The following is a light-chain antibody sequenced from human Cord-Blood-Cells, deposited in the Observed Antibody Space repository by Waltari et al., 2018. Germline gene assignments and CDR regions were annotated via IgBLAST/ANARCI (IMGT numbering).Light chain of an antibody. Sequence: DIVMNQSPDSLAVSLCERATITCKSSQSVLYSSNNKNYLDWYQQKPGQPPKLLIYWASTRESGVPDRFSGSGSGTDFTLTISSLQAEDVAVYYCQQYYSTPWTFGQGTKVEIK. J-gene: IGKJ1*01. CDR1: QSVLYSSNNKNY. CDR3: QQYYSTPWT. V-gene: IGKV4-1*01. CDR2: WAS.